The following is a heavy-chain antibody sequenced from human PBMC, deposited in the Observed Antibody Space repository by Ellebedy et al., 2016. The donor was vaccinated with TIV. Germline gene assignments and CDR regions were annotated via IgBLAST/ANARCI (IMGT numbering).Heavy chain of an antibody. J-gene: IGHJ4*02. CDR2: IRHDERNK. CDR3: AKPSLPYSSSWLDC. D-gene: IGHD6-13*01. Sequence: GESLKISCAASGFTFSDFGMNWVRQTPGKGLEWVAFIRHDERNKYYVDSVKGRFTISRDNSKNTLHLQMNSLRAEDTALYYCAKPSLPYSSSWLDCWGQGTLVTVTS. CDR1: GFTFSDFG. V-gene: IGHV3-30*02.